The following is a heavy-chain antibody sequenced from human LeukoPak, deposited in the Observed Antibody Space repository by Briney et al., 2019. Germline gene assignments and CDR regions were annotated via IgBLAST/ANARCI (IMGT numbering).Heavy chain of an antibody. Sequence: GESLKISCKGPGYSFTSYWIGWVRQMPGKGLEWMGIIYPGDSDTRYSPSFQGQVTISADKSISTAYLQWSSLKASDTAMYYCARQARAAGTTYYDILTGWFDPWGQGTLVTVSS. J-gene: IGHJ5*02. CDR2: IYPGDSDT. V-gene: IGHV5-51*01. D-gene: IGHD3-9*01. CDR3: ARQARAAGTTYYDILTGWFDP. CDR1: GYSFTSYW.